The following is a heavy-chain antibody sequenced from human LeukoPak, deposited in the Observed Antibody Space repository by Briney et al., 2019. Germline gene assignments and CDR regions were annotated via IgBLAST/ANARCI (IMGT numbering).Heavy chain of an antibody. CDR1: GFTFSTYA. V-gene: IGHV3-23*01. J-gene: IGHJ4*02. CDR3: AKGKGGSGWYD. Sequence: PARSLRLSCAPSGFTFSTYAMSWVRHAPGRGLEWVSAVRDSGSGTYYADSVKGRLTISRDNSTHTLYLQMHSLRAEDPALSYGAKGKGGSGWYDWGQGTLVTVSS. CDR2: VRDSGSGT. D-gene: IGHD6-19*01.